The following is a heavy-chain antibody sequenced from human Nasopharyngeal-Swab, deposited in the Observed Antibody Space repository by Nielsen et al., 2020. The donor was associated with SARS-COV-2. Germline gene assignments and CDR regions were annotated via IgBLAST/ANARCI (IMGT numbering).Heavy chain of an antibody. CDR2: ISYDGSNK. J-gene: IGHJ6*02. V-gene: IGHV3-30*18. D-gene: IGHD3-10*01. CDR3: AKDGGGFGEPFYGMDV. Sequence: GESLKISCAASGFTFSSYGMHWVRQAQGKGLEWVAVISYDGSNKYYADSVKGRFTISRDNSKNTLYLQMNSLRAEDTAVYYCAKDGGGFGEPFYGMDVWGQGTTVTVSS. CDR1: GFTFSSYG.